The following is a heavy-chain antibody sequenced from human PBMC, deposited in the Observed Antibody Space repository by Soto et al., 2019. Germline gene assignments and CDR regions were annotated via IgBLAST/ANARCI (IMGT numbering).Heavy chain of an antibody. V-gene: IGHV1-18*01. CDR2: ISAYNGRK. CDR1: GYTFTNYS. J-gene: IGHJ4*02. CDR3: ARDSPPVDY. Sequence: QVQLVQSGAEVKKPGASVKVSCKASGYTFTNYSIGWVRQAPGQGLEWMEWISAYNGRKKDAQKVQGRVTMTTDTSTSTAFMELRSLRSDDTAVYYCARDSPPVDYWGQGTLVNVSS.